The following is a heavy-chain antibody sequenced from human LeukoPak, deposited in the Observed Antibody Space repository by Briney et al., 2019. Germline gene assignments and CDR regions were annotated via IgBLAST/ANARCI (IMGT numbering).Heavy chain of an antibody. CDR1: GFTFRSFA. D-gene: IGHD6-13*01. J-gene: IGHJ4*02. CDR2: ISGSGGST. V-gene: IGHV3-23*01. Sequence: GGALRLSCAASGFTFRSFAMSWVRQAPGKGLEWVSAISGSGGSTYYADSVKGRFTISRDNSKNTLYLQMNSLRAEDTAVYYCVKEGIAVASHGFDYWGQGTLVTVSS. CDR3: VKEGIAVASHGFDY.